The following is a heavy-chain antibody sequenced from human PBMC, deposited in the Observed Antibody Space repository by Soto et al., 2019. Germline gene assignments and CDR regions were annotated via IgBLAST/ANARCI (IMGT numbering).Heavy chain of an antibody. CDR1: GFTFSSYA. CDR2: ISGSGGST. D-gene: IGHD5-12*01. J-gene: IGHJ6*03. CDR3: AKHYVDIVAPDYYYYYMDV. Sequence: GGSLRLSCAASGFTFSSYAMSWVRQAPGKGLEWVSAISGSGGSTYYADSVKGRFTISRDNSKNTLYLQMNSLRAEDTAVYYCAKHYVDIVAPDYYYYYMDVWGKGTTVTVSS. V-gene: IGHV3-23*01.